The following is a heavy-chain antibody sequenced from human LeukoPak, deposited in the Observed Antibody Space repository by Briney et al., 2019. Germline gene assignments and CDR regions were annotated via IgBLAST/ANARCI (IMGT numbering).Heavy chain of an antibody. Sequence: GGSLRLSCAASGFICSTYGMHWVRQAPGKGLEWVAFIRSDGSDKSYAGSVMGRFTISRDNSKNTLYLQMNTLRAEDTAVYYCGKHDSSSDYWGQGTLVTVSS. CDR3: GKHDSSSDY. D-gene: IGHD3-22*01. J-gene: IGHJ4*02. CDR2: IRSDGSDK. V-gene: IGHV3-30*02. CDR1: GFICSTYG.